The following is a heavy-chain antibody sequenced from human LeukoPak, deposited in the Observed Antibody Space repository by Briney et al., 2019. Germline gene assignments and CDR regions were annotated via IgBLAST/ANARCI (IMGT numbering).Heavy chain of an antibody. V-gene: IGHV3-48*02. CDR3: ARTSYYGSGTYYPVFDS. D-gene: IGHD3-10*01. J-gene: IGHJ4*02. CDR1: GFSFSSYS. Sequence: GGSLRLSCAASGFSFSSYSMNWVRQAPGMGLEWVSYISSSTSTIDYADSVKGRFTISRDNAKNSLYLQMNSLRDEDTAVYYCARTSYYGSGTYYPVFDSWGQGTLVTVSS. CDR2: ISSSTSTI.